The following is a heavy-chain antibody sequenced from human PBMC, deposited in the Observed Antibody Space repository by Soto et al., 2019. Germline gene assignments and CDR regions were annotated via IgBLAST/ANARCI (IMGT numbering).Heavy chain of an antibody. Sequence: ASVKVSCKASGYTFRGYGISWVRQAPGQGLEWVGWISAYNGDTHYAPKFQDRITLTTETSTDTAYMELGSLRLDDTAVYYCARDWSRYYDNSGLIWFYWGQGSLVTVSS. J-gene: IGHJ4*02. CDR2: ISAYNGDT. D-gene: IGHD3-22*01. V-gene: IGHV1-18*04. CDR1: GYTFRGYG. CDR3: ARDWSRYYDNSGLIWFY.